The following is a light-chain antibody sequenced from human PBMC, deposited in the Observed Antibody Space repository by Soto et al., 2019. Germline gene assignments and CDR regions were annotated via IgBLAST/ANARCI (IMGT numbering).Light chain of an antibody. CDR2: EVF. CDR1: QSLLHTDGMTY. V-gene: IGKV2D-29*01. J-gene: IGKJ4*01. Sequence: DVVMTQTPLSLSVTPGQPASISCKSSQSLLHTDGMTYLYWYLQKPGHPPQLLLYEVFNRSSGGPDRFSGSGSVTDFTLKISRVEAEDVGTYYCMQAKQPLLTFGGGTKVEI. CDR3: MQAKQPLLT.